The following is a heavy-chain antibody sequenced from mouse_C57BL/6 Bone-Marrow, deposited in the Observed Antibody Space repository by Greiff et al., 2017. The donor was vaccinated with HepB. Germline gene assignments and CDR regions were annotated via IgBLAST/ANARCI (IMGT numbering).Heavy chain of an antibody. CDR3: ARGCYGNYVFDY. J-gene: IGHJ2*01. D-gene: IGHD2-1*01. V-gene: IGHV1-82*01. Sequence: QVQLKESGPELVKPGASVKISCKASGYAFSSSWMNWVKQRPGKGLEWIGRIYPGDGDTNYNGKFKGKATLTADKSSSTAYMQLSSLTSEDSAVYFCARGCYGNYVFDYWGQGTTLTVSS. CDR1: GYAFSSSW. CDR2: IYPGDGDT.